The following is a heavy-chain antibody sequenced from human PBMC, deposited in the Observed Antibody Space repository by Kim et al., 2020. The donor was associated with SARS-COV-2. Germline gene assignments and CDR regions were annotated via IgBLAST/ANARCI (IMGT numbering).Heavy chain of an antibody. J-gene: IGHJ4*02. CDR2: INHSGST. CDR1: GGSFSGYY. Sequence: SETLSLTCAVYGGSFSGYYWSWIRQPPGKGLEWIGEINHSGSTNYNPSLKSRVTISVDTSKNQFSLKLSSVTAAHTAVYYCARGHSSSQNWGQGTLVTVSS. V-gene: IGHV4-34*01. CDR3: ARGHSSSQN. D-gene: IGHD6-13*01.